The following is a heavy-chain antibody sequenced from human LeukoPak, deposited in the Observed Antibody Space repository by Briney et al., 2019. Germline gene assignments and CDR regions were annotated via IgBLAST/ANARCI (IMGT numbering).Heavy chain of an antibody. J-gene: IGHJ4*02. CDR1: GLTFSSYS. D-gene: IGHD1-26*01. Sequence: GSLTLYCAGTGLTFSSYSMDWVRQAPGKGLEWVSSISSSSSYIYYADSVKGRFTISRDNAKNSLYLQMNSLRAEDTAVYYCARVVGATKSFDYWGQGTLVTVSS. CDR3: ARVVGATKSFDY. V-gene: IGHV3-21*01. CDR2: ISSSSSYI.